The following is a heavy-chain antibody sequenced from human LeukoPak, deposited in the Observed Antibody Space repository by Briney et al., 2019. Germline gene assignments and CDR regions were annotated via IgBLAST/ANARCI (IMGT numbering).Heavy chain of an antibody. Sequence: PGGSLRLSCAASGFTFSSYSMNWVRQAPGKGLELVSSISSSSSYIYYADSVKGRFTISRDNAKNSLYLQMNSLRAEDTAVYYCARDRYGRNYNAFDIWGQGTMVTVSS. V-gene: IGHV3-21*01. J-gene: IGHJ3*02. CDR3: ARDRYGRNYNAFDI. CDR2: ISSSSSYI. D-gene: IGHD4-11*01. CDR1: GFTFSSYS.